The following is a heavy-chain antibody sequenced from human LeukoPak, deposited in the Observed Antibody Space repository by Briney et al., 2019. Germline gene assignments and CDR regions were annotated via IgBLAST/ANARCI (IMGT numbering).Heavy chain of an antibody. CDR1: GFTVSTSY. Sequence: PGGSLRLSCAASGFTVSTSYMSWVRQAPGKGLEWVSVIYSGGNTFYADSVEDRFTMSRDNSKNTLYLQMNSLRAEDTAVYYCARQPVSGYNWYDPWGQGTLVTVSS. V-gene: IGHV3-66*04. D-gene: IGHD6-19*01. J-gene: IGHJ5*02. CDR3: ARQPVSGYNWYDP. CDR2: IYSGGNT.